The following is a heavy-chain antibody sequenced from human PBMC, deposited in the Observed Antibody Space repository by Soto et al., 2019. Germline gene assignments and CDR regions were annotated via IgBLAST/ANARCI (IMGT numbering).Heavy chain of an antibody. D-gene: IGHD6-6*01. CDR3: ARDGIAARPPYYYYYGMDV. CDR1: GYTLTGYY. V-gene: IGHV1-2*04. CDR2: INPNSGGT. Sequence: ASVKVSCKASGYTLTGYYMHWVRQAPGQGLEWMGWINPNSGGTNYAQKFQGWVTMTRDTSISTAYMELSRLRSDDTAVYYCARDGIAARPPYYYYYGMDVWGQGTTVTVSS. J-gene: IGHJ6*02.